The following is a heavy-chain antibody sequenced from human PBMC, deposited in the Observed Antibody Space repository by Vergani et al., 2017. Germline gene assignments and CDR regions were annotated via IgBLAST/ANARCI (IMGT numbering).Heavy chain of an antibody. V-gene: IGHV1-2*02. J-gene: IGHJ3*02. Sequence: QVQLVQSGAEVKKPGASVKVSCKASGYTFTGYYMHWVRQAPRQGLEWMGWINPNSGGTNYAQKFQGRVTMTRDTSISTAYMELSRLRSDDTAVYYCASSNWNHVRPIYAFDIWGQGTMVTVSS. CDR2: INPNSGGT. D-gene: IGHD1-14*01. CDR3: ASSNWNHVRPIYAFDI. CDR1: GYTFTGYY.